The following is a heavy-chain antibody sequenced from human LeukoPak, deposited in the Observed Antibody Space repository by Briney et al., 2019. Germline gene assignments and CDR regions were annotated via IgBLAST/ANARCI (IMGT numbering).Heavy chain of an antibody. CDR3: AKDAAGPEY. CDR2: ISAGGGST. D-gene: IGHD6-13*01. V-gene: IGHV3-23*01. Sequence: GGSLGLSWAASGFTFGTNSRTWVGQAPGKGLFWVSGISAGGGSTYYADSVKGRFTISRDNSRNTLYLQMNSLRAEDTAVYYCAKDAAGPEYWGQGTLVTVSS. J-gene: IGHJ4*02. CDR1: GFTFGTNS.